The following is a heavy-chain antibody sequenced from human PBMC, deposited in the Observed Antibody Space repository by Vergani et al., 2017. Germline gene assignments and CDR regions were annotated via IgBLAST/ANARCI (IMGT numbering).Heavy chain of an antibody. CDR1: GYTFSNYY. CDR3: ARGDYGILTGYRY. D-gene: IGHD3-9*01. CDR2: INPSGGHT. J-gene: IGHJ4*02. Sequence: QVQVVQSGAEVKKSGASVKVSCKTSGYTFSNYYMHWVRQAPGQGFEWMGIINPSGGHTNYAQKFQGRVTMTRDTSTSTVYMELSSLRSEDTAIYYCARGDYGILTGYRYWGQGTLVTVSA. V-gene: IGHV1-46*03.